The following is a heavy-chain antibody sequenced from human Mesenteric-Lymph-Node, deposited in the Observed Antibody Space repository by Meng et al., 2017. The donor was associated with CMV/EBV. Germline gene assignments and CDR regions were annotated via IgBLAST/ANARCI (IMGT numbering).Heavy chain of an antibody. V-gene: IGHV1-46*01. CDR1: GYTFTNSY. D-gene: IGHD6-13*01. J-gene: IGHJ6*02. CDR3: ARGVEAAAGYYYHFGMDV. Sequence: ASVKVSCKASGYTFTNSYIHWVRQAPGQGLEWMGIISPSAGSTTYAQKFQGRVTMTRDTSTRTVHMELSSLRSDDTAVYYCARGVEAAAGYYYHFGMDVWGQGTTVTVSS. CDR2: ISPSAGST.